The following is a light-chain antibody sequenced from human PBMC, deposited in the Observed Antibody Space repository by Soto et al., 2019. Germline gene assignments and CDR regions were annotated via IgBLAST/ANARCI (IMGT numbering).Light chain of an antibody. V-gene: IGKV1-33*01. CDR2: DAS. J-gene: IGKJ5*01. CDR1: QDINNY. Sequence: EIKLCHSHYSLSASLGDRVTIPCQASQDINNYLNWYQKKPGKAPELLIFDASDLQTGVPTRFSGSGSGTDFTLTITNLQREDIATYYCQQFDDLTFIFGQGTRLEIK. CDR3: QQFDDLTFI.